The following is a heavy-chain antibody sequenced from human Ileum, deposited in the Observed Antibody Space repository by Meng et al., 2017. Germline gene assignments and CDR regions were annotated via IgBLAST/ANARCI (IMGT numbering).Heavy chain of an antibody. V-gene: IGHV4-4*02. CDR3: VRRAGLRQAFDY. Sequence: QVQLQESGPGLVKPSGTLSLPCAVSGGSISNGKWWSWVRQPPGKGLEWIGSIYSSGSTYYNPSLKSRVTTSVDTSKNQFSLKLSSVTAADTAVYYCVRRAGLRQAFDYWGQGTLVTVSS. CDR2: IYSSGST. J-gene: IGHJ4*02. D-gene: IGHD4-17*01. CDR1: GGSISNGKW.